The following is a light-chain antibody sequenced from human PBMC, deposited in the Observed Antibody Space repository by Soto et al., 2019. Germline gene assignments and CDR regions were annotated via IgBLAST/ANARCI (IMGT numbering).Light chain of an antibody. CDR3: QQYNDSPWT. J-gene: IGKJ1*01. Sequence: ILMTQSPSTLSGSAGDRVTISCRASQTISSCLAWYQQKPGKAPKLLIYAASTLQSGVPSRFSGSGSGTDFTLTISSLEPEDFATYYCQQYNDSPWTFGQGTKVDIK. CDR2: AAS. V-gene: IGKV1-5*01. CDR1: QTISSC.